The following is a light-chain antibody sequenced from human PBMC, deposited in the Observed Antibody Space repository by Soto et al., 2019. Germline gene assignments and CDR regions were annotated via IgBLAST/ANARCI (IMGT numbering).Light chain of an antibody. CDR3: QSSDYCGTYVV. J-gene: IGLJ3*02. CDR2: KDS. V-gene: IGLV3-25*03. Sequence: SYELTQPPSVSVSPGQTAEITCSGDTLPKQCAYWYQRKPGHAPLLVISKDSESPSGIPERFSGSGSGTIVTLTVSGVQAEDEADYCCQSSDYCGTYVVFGGGTQLTVL. CDR1: TLPKQC.